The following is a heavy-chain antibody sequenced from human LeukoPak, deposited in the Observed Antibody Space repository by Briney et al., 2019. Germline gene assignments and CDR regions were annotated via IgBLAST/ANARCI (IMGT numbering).Heavy chain of an antibody. CDR3: ARGVAVEAAVDY. V-gene: IGHV4-34*01. CDR1: GGSFSGYY. Sequence: SETLSLTCAVYGGSFSGYYWSWIRQPPGKGLEWIGEINHSGSTNYNPSLKSRVTISVDTSKNQFSLWLSSVTAADTAVYYCARGVAVEAAVDYWGQGTLVTVSS. J-gene: IGHJ4*02. CDR2: INHSGST. D-gene: IGHD6-13*01.